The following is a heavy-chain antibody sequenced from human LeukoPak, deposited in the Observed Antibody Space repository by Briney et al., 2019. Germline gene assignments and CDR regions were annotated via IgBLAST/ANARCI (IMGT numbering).Heavy chain of an antibody. CDR2: FDPEDGET. CDR1: GYTLTELS. J-gene: IGHJ1*01. CDR3: ATGGYCTNGVCYKYFQH. D-gene: IGHD2-8*01. Sequence: ASVKVSCKVSGYTLTELSMHWVRQAPGKGLEWMGGFDPEDGETIYAQKFQGRVTMTEDTSTDTAYMELSSLRSEDTAVYYCATGGYCTNGVCYKYFQHWGQGTLVTVSS. V-gene: IGHV1-24*01.